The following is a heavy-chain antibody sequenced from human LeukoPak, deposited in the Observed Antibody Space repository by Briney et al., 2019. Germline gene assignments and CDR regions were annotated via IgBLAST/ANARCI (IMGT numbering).Heavy chain of an antibody. J-gene: IGHJ4*02. CDR2: ISAYNGNT. Sequence: ASVKVSYKASGYTFTSYGISWVRQAPGQGLGWVGWISAYNGNTNYAQKLQGRVTMTTDTSTSTAYMELRSLRADDTAVYYCAREWGIAGAGEGGYWGQGTLVTVSS. D-gene: IGHD6-19*01. CDR3: AREWGIAGAGEGGY. V-gene: IGHV1-18*01. CDR1: GYTFTSYG.